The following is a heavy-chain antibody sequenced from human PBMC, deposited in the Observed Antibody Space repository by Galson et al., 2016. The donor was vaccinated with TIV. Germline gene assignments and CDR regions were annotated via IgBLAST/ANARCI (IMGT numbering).Heavy chain of an antibody. D-gene: IGHD5-24*01. CDR2: IIPMFGTT. Sequence: SVKVSCKASGVTFNSNAISWVRQAPGQGLEWMGGIIPMFGTTKFAQKFQGRVTITTDELKTTAYMELSSLRSEDTAVYYCAREDGYNIMVALNIWGQGTMVTVSS. CDR1: GVTFNSNA. V-gene: IGHV1-69*05. CDR3: AREDGYNIMVALNI. J-gene: IGHJ3*02.